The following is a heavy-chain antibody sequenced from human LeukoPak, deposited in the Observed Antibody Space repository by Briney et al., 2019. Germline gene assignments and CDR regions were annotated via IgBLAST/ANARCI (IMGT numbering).Heavy chain of an antibody. D-gene: IGHD6-13*01. J-gene: IGHJ5*02. CDR3: ARGHSKSSSWYRGVSNWFDP. CDR2: INHSGST. Sequence: SETLSLTCAVYGVSFSGYYWSWIRQPPGKGLEWIGEINHSGSTNYNPSLKSRVTISVDTSKNQFSLKLSSVTAADTAVYYCARGHSKSSSWYRGVSNWFDPWGQGTLVTVSS. V-gene: IGHV4-34*01. CDR1: GVSFSGYY.